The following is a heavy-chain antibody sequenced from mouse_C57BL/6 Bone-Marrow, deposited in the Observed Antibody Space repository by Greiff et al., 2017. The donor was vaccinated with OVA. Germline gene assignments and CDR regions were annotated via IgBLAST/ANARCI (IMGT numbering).Heavy chain of an antibody. V-gene: IGHV1-82*01. CDR2: IYPGDGDT. CDR1: GYAFSSSW. Sequence: QVQLQQSGPELVKPGASVKISCKASGYAFSSSWMNWVKQRPGKGLEWIGRIYPGDGDTNYNGKFKGKATLTADKSSSTAYMQLSSLTSEDSAVYFCAPRAMDYWGQGTSVTVSS. CDR3: APRAMDY. J-gene: IGHJ4*01.